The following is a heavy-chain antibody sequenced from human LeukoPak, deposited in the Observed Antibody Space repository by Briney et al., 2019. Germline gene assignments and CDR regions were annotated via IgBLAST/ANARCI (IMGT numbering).Heavy chain of an antibody. CDR1: GFTFSNYD. V-gene: IGHV3-30*18. Sequence: PGGSLRLSCAASGFTFSNYDMHWVRQAPGKGLEWVAVTSYDGTNKYYADSVKGRFTISRDNSKNTLHLQMNSLRAEDTAVYYCAKDDRGNEAPFDYWGQGTLVTVSS. CDR2: TSYDGTNK. CDR3: AKDDRGNEAPFDY. J-gene: IGHJ4*02.